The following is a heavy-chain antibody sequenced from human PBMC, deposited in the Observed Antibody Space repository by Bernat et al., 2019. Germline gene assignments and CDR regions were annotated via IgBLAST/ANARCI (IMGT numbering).Heavy chain of an antibody. CDR1: GFTFSSYG. D-gene: IGHD4-17*01. CDR2: IWYDGSNK. V-gene: IGHV3-30*19. Sequence: QVQLVESGGGVVQPGRSLRLSCAASGFTFSSYGMHWVRQAPGKGLEWVAVIWYDGSNKYYADSVKGRFTISRDNSKNTLYLQMNSLRAEDTAVYYCARDALRSVYYYYYGMDVWGQGTTVTVSS. J-gene: IGHJ6*02. CDR3: ARDALRSVYYYYYGMDV.